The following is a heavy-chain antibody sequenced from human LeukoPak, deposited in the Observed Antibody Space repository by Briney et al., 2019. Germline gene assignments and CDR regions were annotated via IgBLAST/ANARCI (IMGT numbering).Heavy chain of an antibody. CDR3: AREEPPTNISSLFGWFDP. CDR2: INPNSGGT. J-gene: IGHJ5*02. Sequence: ASVKVSCKASGYTFTVYYMHLVRDAPGQGLEWMGWINPNSGGTNYAQKFQGRVTMTRDTSISTAYMELSRLRSDDTAVYYCAREEPPTNISSLFGWFDPWGQGTLVTVSS. V-gene: IGHV1-2*02. CDR1: GYTFTVYY. D-gene: IGHD3-16*01.